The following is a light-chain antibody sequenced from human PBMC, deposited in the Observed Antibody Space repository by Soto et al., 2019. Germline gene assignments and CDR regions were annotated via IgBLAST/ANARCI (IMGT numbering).Light chain of an antibody. CDR3: QQSYSTPIT. CDR1: QSVSSY. J-gene: IGKJ5*01. CDR2: DAS. Sequence: EIVLTQSPATLSLSPGERATLSCRASQSVSSYLAWYQQKPGQAPRLLIYDASSRATGIPDRFSGGGSGADFILTISSLQSEDFATYYCQQSYSTPITFGQGTRLEIK. V-gene: IGKV3-11*01.